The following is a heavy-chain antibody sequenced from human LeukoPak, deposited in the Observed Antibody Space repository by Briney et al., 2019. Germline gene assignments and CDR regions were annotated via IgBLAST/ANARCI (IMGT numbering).Heavy chain of an antibody. Sequence: GGSLRLSCAASGFTFSTFGVGWVRQAPGKGLEWVSAISGSGHNTYYTDSVKGRFTMSRDNYKNTLYLQMYSLRAEDTAVYYCAKRGGYDYGSHFDHWGQGTLVTVSS. CDR3: AKRGGYDYGSHFDH. V-gene: IGHV3-23*01. J-gene: IGHJ4*02. CDR2: ISGSGHNT. CDR1: GFTFSTFG. D-gene: IGHD3-10*01.